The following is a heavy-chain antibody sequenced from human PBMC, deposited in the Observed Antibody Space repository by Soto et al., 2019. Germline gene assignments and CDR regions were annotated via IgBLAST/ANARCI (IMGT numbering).Heavy chain of an antibody. CDR2: ITASDGNT. D-gene: IGHD2-21*02. CDR1: GFTFSSYA. J-gene: IGHJ4*02. V-gene: IGHV3-23*01. Sequence: EVQLLESGGGLVQPGGSLRLSCAASGFTFSSYAMSWGRQAPGRGLEWVSAITASDGNTYYADSVKGRFTISRDNSKNTLYLQMHSLRGEDTAVYYCARDHSLRGGNSVVDYWGEGTMVTVAS. CDR3: ARDHSLRGGNSVVDY.